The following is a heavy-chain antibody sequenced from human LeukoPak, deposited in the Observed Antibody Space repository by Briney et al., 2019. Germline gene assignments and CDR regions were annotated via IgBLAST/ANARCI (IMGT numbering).Heavy chain of an antibody. D-gene: IGHD3-22*01. V-gene: IGHV1-24*01. CDR1: GYTLTELS. J-gene: IGHJ4*02. CDR2: FDPEDGET. Sequence: ASVKVSCKVSGYTLTELSMHWVRQAPGKGLEWMGGFDPEDGETIYAQKFQGRVTMTEDTSTDTACMELSSLRSEDTAVYYCATGDWVGSSGYYYVYGYWGQGTLVTVSS. CDR3: ATGDWVGSSGYYYVYGY.